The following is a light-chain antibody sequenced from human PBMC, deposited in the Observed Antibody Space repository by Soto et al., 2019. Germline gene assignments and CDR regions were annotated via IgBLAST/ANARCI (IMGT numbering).Light chain of an antibody. CDR2: DND. Sequence: QSVLTQPPSVSAAPGQKVTISCSGSSSNIGNNYVSWYQQLPGTAPKLLISDNDKRPSGIPDRFSGSKSGTSATLGITGLQTGDEADYYCGTWDTGLSGLVFGGGTKVTVL. CDR1: SSNIGNNY. J-gene: IGLJ2*01. V-gene: IGLV1-51*01. CDR3: GTWDTGLSGLV.